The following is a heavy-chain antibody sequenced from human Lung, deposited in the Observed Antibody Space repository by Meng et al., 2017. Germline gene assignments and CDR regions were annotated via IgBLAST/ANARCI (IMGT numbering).Heavy chain of an antibody. Sequence: VQMVRHGAGGNEPGAQLKVSCKASGYTFPDYWLHWVRRAPGQGLEWMGRINPKSGDTHYAQRFQGRVTMTGDTSISTAYMELSGLRSDDTAMYYCARDEDISAAGKLFGDYWGQGTLVTVSS. J-gene: IGHJ4*02. CDR1: GYTFPDYW. V-gene: IGHV1-2*06. D-gene: IGHD6-13*01. CDR3: ARDEDISAAGKLFGDY. CDR2: INPKSGDT.